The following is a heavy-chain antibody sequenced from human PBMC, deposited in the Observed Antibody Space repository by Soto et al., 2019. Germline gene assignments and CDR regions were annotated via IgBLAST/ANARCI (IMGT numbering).Heavy chain of an antibody. V-gene: IGHV1-18*01. J-gene: IGHJ6*02. CDR3: AREGYYSGSGTYSPPRYYGMDV. CDR2: ISDYNGNT. Sequence: QVQLVQSGAEVKRAGASVKVSCKASGYTFSSYGLSWVRQAPGQGLEWMGWISDYNGNTHYAQKFQGRVIMTTDTSTXTXXXGXXGLRSDDTAVYFWAREGYYSGSGTYSPPRYYGMDVWGQGTTVTVSS. CDR1: GYTFSSYG. D-gene: IGHD3-10*01.